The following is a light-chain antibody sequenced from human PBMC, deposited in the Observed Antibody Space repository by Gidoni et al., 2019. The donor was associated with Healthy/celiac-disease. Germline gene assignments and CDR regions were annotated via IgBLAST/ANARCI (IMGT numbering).Light chain of an antibody. CDR3: HQYGSSPKT. Sequence: EIVLTQSPGTLSLSPGERATLPCRASQSVSSSYLAWYHQKPGQAPSLLLYGASSRATGIPDRFSGSGSGPDFTLTISRLEPEDFSVYYCHQYGSSPKTFGQGTKLEIK. J-gene: IGKJ2*01. CDR2: GAS. V-gene: IGKV3-20*01. CDR1: QSVSSSY.